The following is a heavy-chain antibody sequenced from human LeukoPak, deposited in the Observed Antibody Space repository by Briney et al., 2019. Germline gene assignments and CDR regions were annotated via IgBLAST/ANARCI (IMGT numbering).Heavy chain of an antibody. CDR1: GYTFTSYD. D-gene: IGHD5-12*01. V-gene: IGHV1-8*01. CDR2: MNPNSGNT. Sequence: ASVKVSCKASGYTFTSYDINWVRQATGQGLEWMGWMNPNSGNTGYAQKFQGRVTMTRNTSISTAYMELNSLRSEDTAVYYCARNSGYVAAVNAFDIWGQGTMVTVSS. J-gene: IGHJ3*02. CDR3: ARNSGYVAAVNAFDI.